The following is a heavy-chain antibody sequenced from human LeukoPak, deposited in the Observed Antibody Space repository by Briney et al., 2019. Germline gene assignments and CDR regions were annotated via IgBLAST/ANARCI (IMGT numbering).Heavy chain of an antibody. CDR2: ISSSGSTI. D-gene: IGHD3-22*01. CDR1: GFTFSSYE. CDR3: AREVLSTGFPIGTYYYDSSGYRRHFDY. V-gene: IGHV3-48*03. J-gene: IGHJ4*02. Sequence: PGGSLRLSCAASGFTFSSYEMNWVRQAPGKGLEWVSYISSSGSTIYYAVSVKGRFTISRDNAKNSLYLQMNSLRAEYTAVYYCAREVLSTGFPIGTYYYDSSGYRRHFDYWGQGTLVTVSS.